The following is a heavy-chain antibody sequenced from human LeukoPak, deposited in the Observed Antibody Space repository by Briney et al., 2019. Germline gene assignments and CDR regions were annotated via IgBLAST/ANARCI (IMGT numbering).Heavy chain of an antibody. D-gene: IGHD6-6*01. J-gene: IGHJ4*02. V-gene: IGHV1-2*02. CDR3: ARGAAPTGVYYFDY. Sequence: GASVKVSCKASGYTFTGYYMHWVRQAPGQGLGWMGWINPNSGGTNYAQKFRGRVTMTRDTSISTAYMELSRLRSDDTAVYYCARGAAPTGVYYFDYWGQGTLVTVSS. CDR2: INPNSGGT. CDR1: GYTFTGYY.